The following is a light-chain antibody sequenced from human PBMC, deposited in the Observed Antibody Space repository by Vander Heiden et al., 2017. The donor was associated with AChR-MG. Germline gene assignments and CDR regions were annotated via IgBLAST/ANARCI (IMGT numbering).Light chain of an antibody. CDR2: GNT. Sequence: QSVLTQPPSVSGAPGQKIIISCTGSSSNIGAGYEVHWYQQLPGIAPKLLIYGNTNRPSGVPDRFSASTSGTSASLAITGLQAEDEAEYYCQSGVLFGGGTKLTVL. CDR3: QSGVL. V-gene: IGLV1-40*01. J-gene: IGLJ3*02. CDR1: SSNIGAGYE.